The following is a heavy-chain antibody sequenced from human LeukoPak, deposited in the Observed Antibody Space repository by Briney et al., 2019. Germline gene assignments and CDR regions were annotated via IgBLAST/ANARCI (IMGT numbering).Heavy chain of an antibody. J-gene: IGHJ4*02. D-gene: IGHD2-21*02. Sequence: ASVKVSCKASGYTFTSYYMHWVRQAPGQGLEWMGIINPSGGSTSYAQKFQGRVTMTRDTSTSTVYMELSSLRSEDTAVYYCARVFCSGGDCYRYFDYWGQGTLVTVSS. V-gene: IGHV1-46*01. CDR3: ARVFCSGGDCYRYFDY. CDR2: INPSGGST. CDR1: GYTFTSYY.